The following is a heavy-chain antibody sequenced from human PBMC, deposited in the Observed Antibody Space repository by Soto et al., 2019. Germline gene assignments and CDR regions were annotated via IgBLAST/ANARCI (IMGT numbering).Heavy chain of an antibody. V-gene: IGHV3-33*08. Sequence: GGSLRLSCTTSGFTFASYSMHWVRQAPGKGLEWVATFWYDASSQTYADSVKGRFTISRDPSRGTVYLLMDSLRTDDTAVYYCVFGSWNQYFFDHWGQESVVTVSS. J-gene: IGHJ4*02. CDR3: VFGSWNQYFFDH. CDR1: GFTFASYS. D-gene: IGHD6-13*01. CDR2: FWYDASSQ.